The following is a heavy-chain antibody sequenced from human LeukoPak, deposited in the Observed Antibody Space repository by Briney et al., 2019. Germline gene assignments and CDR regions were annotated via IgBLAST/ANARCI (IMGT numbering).Heavy chain of an antibody. CDR2: ISYDGSNK. CDR3: ARDPVADYGDLYGMDV. J-gene: IGHJ6*02. CDR1: GFNFRNYG. V-gene: IGHV3-30*03. D-gene: IGHD4-17*01. Sequence: GGALRISCASPGFNFRNYGMHLVRQAPGQGPEGVAGISYDGSNKYYADSVKGRFTISRDNSKNTLYLQMNSLRAEDTAVYYCARDPVADYGDLYGMDVWGQGTTVTVSS.